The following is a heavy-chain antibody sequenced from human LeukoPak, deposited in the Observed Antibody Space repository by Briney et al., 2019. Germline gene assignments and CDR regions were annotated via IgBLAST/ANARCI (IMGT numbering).Heavy chain of an antibody. CDR3: ARDQVTAVQLAYYHYYLDV. CDR2: ISSSGSTI. D-gene: IGHD2-21*02. Sequence: GGSLRLSCAASGFTFSGYEMNWVRQAPGKGLEWVSYISSSGSTIYYADSVKGRVTISRDNAKNLLYLQMNSLRAEDTAVYYCARDQVTAVQLAYYHYYLDVWGKGTAVTVSS. V-gene: IGHV3-48*03. J-gene: IGHJ6*03. CDR1: GFTFSGYE.